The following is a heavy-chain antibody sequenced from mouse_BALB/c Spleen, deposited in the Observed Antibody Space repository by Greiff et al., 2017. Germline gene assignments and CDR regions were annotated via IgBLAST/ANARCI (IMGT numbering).Heavy chain of an antibody. J-gene: IGHJ4*01. V-gene: IGHV5-17*02. CDR1: GFTFSSFG. CDR2: ISSGSSTI. D-gene: IGHD1-1*01. Sequence: EVQLVESGGGLVQPGGSRKLSCAASGFTFSSFGMHWVRQAPEKGLEWVAYISSGSSTIYYADTVTGRFTISRDNPKNTLFLQMTSLRSEDTAMYYCARSTVVASDYAMAYWGQGTSVTVSS. CDR3: ARSTVVASDYAMAY.